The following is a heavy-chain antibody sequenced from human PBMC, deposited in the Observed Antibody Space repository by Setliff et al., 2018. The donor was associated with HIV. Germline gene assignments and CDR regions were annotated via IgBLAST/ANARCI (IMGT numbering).Heavy chain of an antibody. CDR1: AFTFSNAW. J-gene: IGHJ4*02. CDR3: TTGRGYDAVAIDY. Sequence: LRLSCAASAFTFSNAWMSWVRQAPGKGLEWVGRIKSKTDGGTTDYTAPVKGRFTISRDDSKNTLFLQMNSVTTEDTALYYCTTGRGYDAVAIDYWGQGILVTVSS. CDR2: IKSKTDGGTT. V-gene: IGHV3-15*01. D-gene: IGHD5-12*01.